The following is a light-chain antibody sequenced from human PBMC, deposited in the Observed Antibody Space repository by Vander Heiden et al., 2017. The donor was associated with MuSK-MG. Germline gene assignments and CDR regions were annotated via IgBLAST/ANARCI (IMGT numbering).Light chain of an antibody. CDR2: DVD. V-gene: IGLV2-14*03. CDR3: CSYTCNSNLVV. CDR1: GGDLGGCKY. J-gene: IGLJ2*01. Sequence: HSALTQPASVSGFPGQSSTISCTGTGGDLGGCKYVSCYPPHPGTAPNLMFYDVDYRRSGVALRFSASKSGTTAALTTTGLQAEEEGDYYSCSYTCNSNLVVFGGGTKFTVL.